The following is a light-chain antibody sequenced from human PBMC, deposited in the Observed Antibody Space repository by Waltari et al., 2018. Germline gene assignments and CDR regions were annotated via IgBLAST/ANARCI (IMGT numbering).Light chain of an antibody. CDR1: QSVGNK. J-gene: IGKJ3*01. V-gene: IGKV3-15*01. Sequence: ETVMTQSPATRSVSPGERVTFSCRASQSVGNKLAWYQQKPGQAPRLLIYGASTRATGIPARFSGSGSGTEFTLTISSLQSEDFAVYYCQQSDNWPPLFTFGPGTKVDIK. CDR2: GAS. CDR3: QQSDNWPPLFT.